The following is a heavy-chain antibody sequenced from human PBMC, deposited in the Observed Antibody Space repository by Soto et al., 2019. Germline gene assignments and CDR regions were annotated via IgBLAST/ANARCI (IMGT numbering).Heavy chain of an antibody. CDR3: AKDIGYCSGGSCFDGMDV. Sequence: ESGGVVVQPGGSLRLSCAASGFTFDDYAMHWVRQATGKGLEWVSLISWDGGSTYYADSVKGRFTISRDNSKNSLYLQMNSLRAEVTALYYCAKDIGYCSGGSCFDGMDVWGQGTTVTVSS. D-gene: IGHD2-15*01. CDR2: ISWDGGST. J-gene: IGHJ6*02. V-gene: IGHV3-43D*04. CDR1: GFTFDDYA.